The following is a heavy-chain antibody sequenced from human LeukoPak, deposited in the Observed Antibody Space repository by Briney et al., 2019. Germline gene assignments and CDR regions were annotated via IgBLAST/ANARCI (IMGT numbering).Heavy chain of an antibody. D-gene: IGHD1-26*01. CDR3: ARGGANRFDY. J-gene: IGHJ4*02. CDR1: GFTFSSYP. V-gene: IGHV3-23*01. Sequence: GGSLRLSCAASGFTFSSYPMSWVRQAPGKGLEWVSAIRASGGGTYYADSVKGRFTISRDNSKDTLYLQMNSLRAEDTAVYYCARGGANRFDYWGQGTLVTVSS. CDR2: IRASGGGT.